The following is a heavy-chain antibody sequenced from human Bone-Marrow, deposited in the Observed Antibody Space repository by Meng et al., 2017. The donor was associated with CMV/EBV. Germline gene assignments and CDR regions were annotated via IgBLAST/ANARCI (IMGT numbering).Heavy chain of an antibody. D-gene: IGHD3-3*01. CDR2: IRYDGSNK. Sequence: GESLKISCAASGFTFSSYGMHWVRQAPGKGLEWVAFIRYDGSNKYYADSVKGRLTISRDNSKNTLYLQMNSLRVEDTAIYYCAKEGVYDFWSWGQGTVVTVSS. CDR1: GFTFSSYG. V-gene: IGHV3-30*02. J-gene: IGHJ4*02. CDR3: AKEGVYDFWS.